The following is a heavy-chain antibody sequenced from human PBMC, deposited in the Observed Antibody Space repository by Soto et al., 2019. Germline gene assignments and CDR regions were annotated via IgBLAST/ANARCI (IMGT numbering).Heavy chain of an antibody. Sequence: QVQLVESGGGVVQPGRSLRLSCAASGFTFSSYGMHWVRQAPGKGLEWVAVIWYDGSNKYYADSVKGRFTISRDNYKNTLYLQMNSLRAEDTAVYYCARELSDYYDSSGYFGLDYWGQGTLVTVSS. CDR3: ARELSDYYDSSGYFGLDY. V-gene: IGHV3-33*01. CDR1: GFTFSSYG. CDR2: IWYDGSNK. D-gene: IGHD3-22*01. J-gene: IGHJ4*02.